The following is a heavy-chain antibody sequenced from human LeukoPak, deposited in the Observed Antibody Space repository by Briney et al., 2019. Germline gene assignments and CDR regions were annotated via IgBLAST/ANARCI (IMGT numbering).Heavy chain of an antibody. D-gene: IGHD2-21*02. CDR1: GFTFSSYT. J-gene: IGHJ4*02. V-gene: IGHV3-23*01. CDR3: AKAARPTAPYFDY. Sequence: GGSLRLSCAASGFTFSSYTMSWVRQAPGKGLEWVSAISGNSGNTYYADSVKGRFTISRDNSKNTLYLQMNSLRAEDTAVYYCAKAARPTAPYFDYWGQGTLVTVSS. CDR2: ISGNSGNT.